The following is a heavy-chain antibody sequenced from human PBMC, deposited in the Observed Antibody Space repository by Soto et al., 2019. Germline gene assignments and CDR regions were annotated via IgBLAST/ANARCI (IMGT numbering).Heavy chain of an antibody. V-gene: IGHV3-21*01. Sequence: GGSLRLSCVGSGFTFSTYSINWVRQAPGKGLEWVSSISSRSDIYYADSVKGRFTISRDNVNDTLYLQMNNLRAEDSGLYYCTRGPRPISTGTGAYWGQGTQVTVSS. J-gene: IGHJ4*02. CDR3: TRGPRPISTGTGAY. CDR1: GFTFSTYS. D-gene: IGHD3-10*01. CDR2: ISSRSDI.